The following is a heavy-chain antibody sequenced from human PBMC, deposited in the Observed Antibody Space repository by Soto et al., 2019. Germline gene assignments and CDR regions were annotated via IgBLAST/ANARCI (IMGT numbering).Heavy chain of an antibody. CDR3: ARYPVSSPGVYYYSMDF. J-gene: IGHJ6*02. Sequence: VESLKNRCNGAGYSFTNYWFGRVRKMPAKSQGWMGIIYPGDSDTRSSPSFQGQFTISSDKSSSTAYLQWSSLKASDTAIYYCARYPVSSPGVYYYSMDFWGQGTPFTASS. D-gene: IGHD6-6*01. CDR1: GYSFTNYW. V-gene: IGHV5-51*01. CDR2: IYPGDSDT.